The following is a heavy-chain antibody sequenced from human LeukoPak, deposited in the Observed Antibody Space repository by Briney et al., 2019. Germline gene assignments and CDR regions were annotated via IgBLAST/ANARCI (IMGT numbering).Heavy chain of an antibody. CDR2: ISAYNGNT. V-gene: IGHV1-18*01. CDR3: ATGGIVVVTDHAFDI. D-gene: IGHD2-21*02. Sequence: ASVKVSCKASGYTFTSYGISWVRQAPGQGLEWMGWISAYNGNTNYAQKLQGRVTMTTGTSTSTAYMELRSLRSDDTAVYYCATGGIVVVTDHAFDIWGQGTMVTVSS. CDR1: GYTFTSYG. J-gene: IGHJ3*02.